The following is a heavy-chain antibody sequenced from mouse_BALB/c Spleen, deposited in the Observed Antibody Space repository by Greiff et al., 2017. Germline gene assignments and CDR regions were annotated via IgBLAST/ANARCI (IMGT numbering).Heavy chain of an antibody. CDR3: TRDTDGKSSYWYFDV. CDR1: GFTFSSYT. CDR2: ISSGGSYT. V-gene: IGHV5-6-4*01. J-gene: IGHJ1*01. Sequence: EVKVVESGGGLVKPGGSLKLSCAASGFTFSSYTMSWVRQTPEKRLEWVATISSGGSYTYYPDSVKGRFTISRDNAKNTLYLQMSSLKSEDTAMYYCTRDTDGKSSYWYFDVWGAGTTVTVSS. D-gene: IGHD1-1*01.